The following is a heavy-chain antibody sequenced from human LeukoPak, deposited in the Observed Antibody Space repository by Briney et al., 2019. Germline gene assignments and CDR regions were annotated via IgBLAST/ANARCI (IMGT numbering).Heavy chain of an antibody. CDR2: IWYEGRNK. J-gene: IGHJ4*02. V-gene: IGHV3-33*01. CDR3: ARDPYSSSSGSGDY. D-gene: IGHD6-13*01. CDR1: GFTFSSYG. Sequence: PGGSLRLSCAASGFTFSSYGMHWVRQAPGKGREGVADIWYEGRNKHYADSVKGLFAIPRDNARNTLFLLMNSLSAVDTAVYYCARDPYSSSSGSGDYWGQGTLVTVSS.